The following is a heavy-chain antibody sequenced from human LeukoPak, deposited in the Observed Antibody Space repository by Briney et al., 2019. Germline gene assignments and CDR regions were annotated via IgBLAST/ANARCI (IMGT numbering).Heavy chain of an antibody. V-gene: IGHV5-51*01. D-gene: IGHD6-19*01. J-gene: IGHJ4*02. CDR2: IYPGDSDS. CDR3: ARASTDNAGWHRGSFDY. Sequence: GESLKISCQTSGYSFTNYWIGWERQMPGKGLEWMGIIYPGDSDSRYSPSFQGQVTISADKSVSTAYLQWSSLRASDTAIYYCARASTDNAGWHRGSFDYWGQGILVTVSS. CDR1: GYSFTNYW.